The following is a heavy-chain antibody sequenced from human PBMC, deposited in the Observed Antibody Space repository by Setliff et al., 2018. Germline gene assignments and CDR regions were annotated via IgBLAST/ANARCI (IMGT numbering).Heavy chain of an antibody. CDR3: ARGYCSSPSCFFAGWFDP. D-gene: IGHD2-2*01. V-gene: IGHV4-34*01. CDR1: GGSFSGYY. CDR2: INHTGST. Sequence: SETLSLTCAVYGGSFSGYYWSWIRQPPGNGLEWIGEINHTGSTNYSPSLKSRVTISVDTSKNQFSLKLTSVTAADTAVYYCARGYCSSPSCFFAGWFDPWGQGTLVTV. J-gene: IGHJ5*02.